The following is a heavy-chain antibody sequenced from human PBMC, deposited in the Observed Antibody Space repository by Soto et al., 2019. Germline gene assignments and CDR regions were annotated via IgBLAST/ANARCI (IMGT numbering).Heavy chain of an antibody. D-gene: IGHD3-16*01. Sequence: SETLSLTCTVSGDFISYYSWAWIRQSAGKGLEWIGRVYSTGTIFYNPSLKRRATMSVDTSKNQFSLNLTSVNAADTAVYYCARDYVCRNTRAFEPWGRGTLVTVS. CDR1: GDFISYYS. V-gene: IGHV4-4*07. CDR2: VYSTGTI. J-gene: IGHJ5*02. CDR3: ARDYVCRNTRAFEP.